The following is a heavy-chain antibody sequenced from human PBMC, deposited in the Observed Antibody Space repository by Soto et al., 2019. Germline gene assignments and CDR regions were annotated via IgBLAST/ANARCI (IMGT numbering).Heavy chain of an antibody. Sequence: ASVKVSCKASGYTFTSYGISWVRQAPGQGLEWMGWISAYNGNTNYAQKLQGSVTMTTDTSTSTAYMELRSLRSDDTAVYYCARDQRPLIAAAGDYWGQGTLVTVSS. CDR1: GYTFTSYG. D-gene: IGHD6-13*01. J-gene: IGHJ4*02. CDR3: ARDQRPLIAAAGDY. V-gene: IGHV1-18*01. CDR2: ISAYNGNT.